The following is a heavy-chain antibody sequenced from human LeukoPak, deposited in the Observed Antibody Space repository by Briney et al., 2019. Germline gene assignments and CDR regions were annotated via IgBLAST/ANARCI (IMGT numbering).Heavy chain of an antibody. CDR3: ARDRPHGDYEMDY. D-gene: IGHD4-17*01. J-gene: IGHJ4*02. CDR2: INPSGGST. CDR1: GYTFTSYY. Sequence: ASVKVSCKASGYTFTSYYMHWVRQAPGQGLEWMGIINPSGGSTSYAQKFQGRVNMTRDMSTSTVYMELSSLRSEDTAVYYCARDRPHGDYEMDYWGQGTLVTVSS. V-gene: IGHV1-46*01.